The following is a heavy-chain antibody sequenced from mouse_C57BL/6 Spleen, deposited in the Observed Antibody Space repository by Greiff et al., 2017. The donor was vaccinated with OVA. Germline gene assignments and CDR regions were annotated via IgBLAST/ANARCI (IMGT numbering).Heavy chain of an antibody. V-gene: IGHV1-69*01. Sequence: VQLQQPGAELVMPGASVKLSCKASGYTFTSYWMHWVKQRPGQGLEWIGEIDPSDSYTNYNQKFKGKSTLTVDKSSSTAYMQRSSLTADDSAVYYCARSGDYDKNAMDYWGQGTSVTVSA. CDR1: GYTFTSYW. CDR3: ARSGDYDKNAMDY. CDR2: IDPSDSYT. D-gene: IGHD2-4*01. J-gene: IGHJ4*01.